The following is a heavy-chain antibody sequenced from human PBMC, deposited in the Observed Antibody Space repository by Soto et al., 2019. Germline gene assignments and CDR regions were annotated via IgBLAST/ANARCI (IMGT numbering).Heavy chain of an antibody. CDR3: ARDSIFGVVIAYYYYGMDV. V-gene: IGHV3-74*01. Sequence: GGSLRLSCAASGFTFSSYWMHWVRQAPGKGLVWVSRINSDGSSTSYADSVKGRFTISRDNAKNTLYLQMNSLRAEDTAVYYCARDSIFGVVIAYYYYGMDVWGQGTTVTVSS. CDR2: INSDGSST. CDR1: GFTFSSYW. D-gene: IGHD3-3*01. J-gene: IGHJ6*02.